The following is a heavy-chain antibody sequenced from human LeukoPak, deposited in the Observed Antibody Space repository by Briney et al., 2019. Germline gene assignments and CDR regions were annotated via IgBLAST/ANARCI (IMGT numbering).Heavy chain of an antibody. CDR3: ARLDYYDSSGYFDY. V-gene: IGHV4-34*01. CDR2: INHSGST. D-gene: IGHD3-22*01. Sequence: SETLSLTCAVYGWSFSGYYWSWIRQPPGKGLEWIGEINHSGSTNYNPSLKSRVTISVDTSKNQFSLKLSSVTAADTAVYYCARLDYYDSSGYFDYWGQGTLVTVSS. CDR1: GWSFSGYY. J-gene: IGHJ4*02.